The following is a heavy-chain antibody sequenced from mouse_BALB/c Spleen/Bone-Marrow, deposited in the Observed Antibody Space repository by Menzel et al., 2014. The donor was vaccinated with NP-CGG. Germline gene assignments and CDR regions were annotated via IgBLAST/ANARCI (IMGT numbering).Heavy chain of an antibody. CDR1: GYTFTDYY. CDR3: ARGGYYRYDGFAY. CDR2: IYPGNGNT. V-gene: IGHV1-77*01. Sequence: QVQLQQSGAELARPGASVKLSCKASGYTFTDYYINWVRRRTGQGLEWIGEIYPGNGNTYYNEKFKGKATLTADKSSSXAYMQLSSLTSEDSAVYFCARGGYYRYDGFAYWGQGTLVTVSA. D-gene: IGHD2-14*01. J-gene: IGHJ3*01.